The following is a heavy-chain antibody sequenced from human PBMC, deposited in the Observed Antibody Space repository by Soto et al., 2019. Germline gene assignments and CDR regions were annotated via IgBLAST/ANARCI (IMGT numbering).Heavy chain of an antibody. J-gene: IGHJ4*02. V-gene: IGHV4-39*07. D-gene: IGHD2-2*01. CDR3: ARVPDY. CDR1: GGSISSSSYF. Sequence: PSETLSLTCSVSGGSISSSSYFWCWIRHPPGKGLEWIGYIYYSGTTYYNPSLKSRVTMSVDTSKNQFSLKLTSVTAADTAVYYCARVPDYWGQGILVTVSS. CDR2: IYYSGTT.